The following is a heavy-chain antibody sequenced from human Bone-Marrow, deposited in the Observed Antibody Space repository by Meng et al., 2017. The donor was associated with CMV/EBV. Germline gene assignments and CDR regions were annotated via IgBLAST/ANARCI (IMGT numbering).Heavy chain of an antibody. Sequence: GESLKISCAASGFTFSSYAMHWVRQAPGKGLEWVAVISYDGSNKYYADSVKGRFTISRDNSKNTLYLQMNSLRAEDTAVYYCAKDLEVGVPAGNYFDYWGQGTLVTVSS. CDR1: GFTFSSYA. CDR3: AKDLEVGVPAGNYFDY. V-gene: IGHV3-30-3*01. CDR2: ISYDGSNK. J-gene: IGHJ4*02. D-gene: IGHD2-2*01.